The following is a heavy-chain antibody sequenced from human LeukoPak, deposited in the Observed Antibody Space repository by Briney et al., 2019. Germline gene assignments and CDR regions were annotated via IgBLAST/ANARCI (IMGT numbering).Heavy chain of an antibody. D-gene: IGHD2-2*01. CDR2: ISSSSSYI. CDR3: ARGPRYCSSTCCIKLDY. CDR1: GFTFSSYS. J-gene: IGHJ4*02. V-gene: IGHV3-21*01. Sequence: GGSLRLSCAASGFTFSSYSMNWVRQAPGKGLEWVSSISSSSSYIYYADSVKGRFTVSRDNAKNSLYLQMNSLRAEDTAVYYCARGPRYCSSTCCIKLDYWGQGTLVTASS.